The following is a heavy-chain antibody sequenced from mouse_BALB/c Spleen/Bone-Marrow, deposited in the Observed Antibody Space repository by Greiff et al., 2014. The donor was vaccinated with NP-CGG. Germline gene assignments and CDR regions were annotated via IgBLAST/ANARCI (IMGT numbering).Heavy chain of an antibody. CDR3: ARLDYGNYEGGAMDY. CDR1: GFAFSSYD. CDR2: ISSGGGST. V-gene: IGHV5-12-1*01. J-gene: IGHJ4*01. D-gene: IGHD2-1*01. Sequence: EVQVVESGGGLVKPGGSLKLSCAASGFAFSSYDMSWVRQTPEKRLEWVAYISSGGGSTYYPDTVKGRFTISRDNAKNTLYLQMSSLKSEDTAMYYCARLDYGNYEGGAMDYWGQGTSVTGSS.